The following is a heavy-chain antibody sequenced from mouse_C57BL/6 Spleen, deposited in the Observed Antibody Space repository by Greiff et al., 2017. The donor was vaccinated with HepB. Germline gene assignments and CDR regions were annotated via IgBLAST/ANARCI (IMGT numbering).Heavy chain of an antibody. J-gene: IGHJ3*01. CDR3: ARGDEGFAY. V-gene: IGHV5-4*03. D-gene: IGHD3-3*01. CDR1: GFTFSSYA. CDR2: ISDGGSYT. Sequence: EVKLVESGGGLVKPGGSLKLSCAASGFTFSSYAMSWVRQTPEKRLEWVATISDGGSYTYYPDNVKGRFTISRDNAKNNLYLQMSHLKSEDTAMYYCARGDEGFAYWGQGTLVTVSA.